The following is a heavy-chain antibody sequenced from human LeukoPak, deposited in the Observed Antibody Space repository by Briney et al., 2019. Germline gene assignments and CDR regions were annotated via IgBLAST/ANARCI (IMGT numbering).Heavy chain of an antibody. D-gene: IGHD6-13*01. J-gene: IGHJ4*02. CDR1: GFTVSSNY. Sequence: GGSLRLSCAASGFTVSSNYMSWVRQAPGKGLEWVSGISGSGGSTHYADSVQGRFTVSRDNSKNTLYLQMINLRAEDTAVYYCAKRPGYSSSWFYFDYWGQGTLVTVSS. CDR2: ISGSGGST. V-gene: IGHV3-23*01. CDR3: AKRPGYSSSWFYFDY.